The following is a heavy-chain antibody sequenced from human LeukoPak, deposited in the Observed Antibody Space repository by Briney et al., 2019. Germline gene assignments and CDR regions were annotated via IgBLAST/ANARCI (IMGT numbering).Heavy chain of an antibody. CDR1: GDTFSNNTAD. CDR2: TYYRSRWYN. V-gene: IGHV6-1*01. Sequence: SQTLSLTCAVSGDTFSNNTADWNWIRQSPSRGLEWLGRTYYRSRWYNDYAFFVKSRITFNPDTSKNQFSLQLNSVTPDDTAVYYFARSRPTLVEYAARQDAFNIWAQGTLVTVSS. D-gene: IGHD6-6*01. J-gene: IGHJ3*02. CDR3: ARSRPTLVEYAARQDAFNI.